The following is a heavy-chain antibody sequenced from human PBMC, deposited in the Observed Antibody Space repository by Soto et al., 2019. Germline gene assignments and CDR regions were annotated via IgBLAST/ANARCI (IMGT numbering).Heavy chain of an antibody. CDR1: GFSFTSAW. J-gene: IGHJ4*02. CDR3: IGQATISDAPFIY. D-gene: IGHD3-3*01. Sequence: EVQVVESGGGFVEPGGSLRLSCAASGFSFTSAWLTWVRQAPGKGLEWVGRIKSETDGGTTAFAAPVKDRFTMSRDDAENTVSLQMNSLKTEDTAMYYCIGQATISDAPFIYWGQRNLVTVSS. V-gene: IGHV3-15*07. CDR2: IKSETDGGTT.